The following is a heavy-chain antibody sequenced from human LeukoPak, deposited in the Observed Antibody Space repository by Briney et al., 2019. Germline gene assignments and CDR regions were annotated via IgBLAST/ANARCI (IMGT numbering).Heavy chain of an antibody. CDR2: INSDGSRT. J-gene: IGHJ4*02. V-gene: IGHV3-74*01. Sequence: PGGSLRLSCAASGFTFSSYWMHWVRQAPGKGLVWVSRINSDGSRTNYADSVKGRFTISRDNAKNSLYLQMNSLRAEDTAVYYCVRVVYGEGVTPYDYWGQGTLVTVSS. CDR3: VRVVYGEGVTPYDY. CDR1: GFTFSSYW. D-gene: IGHD4-17*01.